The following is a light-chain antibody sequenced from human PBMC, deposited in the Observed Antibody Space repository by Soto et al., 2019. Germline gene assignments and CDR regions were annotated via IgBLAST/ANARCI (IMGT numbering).Light chain of an antibody. V-gene: IGKV3-15*01. CDR1: QSVSSD. CDR3: QQYNNWPPYT. CDR2: GAS. Sequence: EIVMTQSPATLSVSPGDRVTLSCRASQSVSSDLAWYQQRPGQAPRLLIYGASTRATGIPARFSGTGSGTEFTLPISSLQSEDFAIYSCQQYNNWPPYTFGQGTKVDIK. J-gene: IGKJ2*01.